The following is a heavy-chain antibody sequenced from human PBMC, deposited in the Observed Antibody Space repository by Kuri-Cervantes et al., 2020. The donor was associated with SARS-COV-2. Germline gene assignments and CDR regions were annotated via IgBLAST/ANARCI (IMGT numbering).Heavy chain of an antibody. CDR3: ARVPRTFPGIVVVPAADDAFDI. CDR1: GGSISSYY. J-gene: IGHJ3*02. Sequence: ESLKISCTVSGGSISSYYWSWIRQPPGKGLEWIGYIYYSGSTNYNPSLKSRVTISVDTSKNQFSLKLSSVTAADTAVYYCARVPRTFPGIVVVPAADDAFDIWGQGTMVTVSS. V-gene: IGHV4-59*12. D-gene: IGHD2-2*01. CDR2: IYYSGST.